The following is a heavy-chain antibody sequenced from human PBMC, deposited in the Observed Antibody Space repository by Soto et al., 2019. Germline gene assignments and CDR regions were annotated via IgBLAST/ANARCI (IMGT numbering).Heavy chain of an antibody. CDR3: AGMPYTSGLRFDP. Sequence: SETLSLTCTVSGGSVSSADSYWSWIRQPPGKALQWIGFIYQSGVTSYNPSLASRVSISLDRSNNQCSLKLKSVTAADTAVYFCAGMPYTSGLRFDPWGPGTLVTVSS. J-gene: IGHJ5*02. CDR1: GGSVSSADSY. D-gene: IGHD6-19*01. V-gene: IGHV4-30-2*01. CDR2: IYQSGVT.